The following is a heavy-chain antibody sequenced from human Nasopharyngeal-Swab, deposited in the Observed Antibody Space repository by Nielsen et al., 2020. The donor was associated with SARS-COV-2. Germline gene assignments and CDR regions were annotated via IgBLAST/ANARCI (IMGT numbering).Heavy chain of an antibody. Sequence: CQAAGRGLEWIGYIYYSGSTNYNPSLKSRVTISVDTSKNQFSLKLSSVTAADTAVYYCARDGYDSSGYYLSAFDIWGQGTMVTVSS. V-gene: IGHV4-59*01. CDR3: ARDGYDSSGYYLSAFDI. CDR2: IYYSGST. J-gene: IGHJ3*02. D-gene: IGHD3-22*01.